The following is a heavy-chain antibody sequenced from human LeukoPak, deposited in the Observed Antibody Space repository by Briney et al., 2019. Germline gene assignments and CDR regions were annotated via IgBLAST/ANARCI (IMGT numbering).Heavy chain of an antibody. CDR3: ARHMRGGSSGWTYYYYYMDV. J-gene: IGHJ6*03. Sequence: SETLSLACTVSGVSISSSSYYWGWIRQPPGKGREWSGSIYYSGSTYYNPSLKSRVTISVGTSKNQSSLKLSSVTAADKPVYHCARHMRGGSSGWTYYYYYMDVWGKGTTVTISS. V-gene: IGHV4-39*01. D-gene: IGHD6-19*01. CDR2: IYYSGST. CDR1: GVSISSSSYY.